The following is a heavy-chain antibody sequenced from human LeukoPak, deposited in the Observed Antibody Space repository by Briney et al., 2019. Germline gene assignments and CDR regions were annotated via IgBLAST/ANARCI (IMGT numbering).Heavy chain of an antibody. CDR3: ARARVGRGIVVVVAANYYYGMDV. D-gene: IGHD2-15*01. J-gene: IGHJ6*02. V-gene: IGHV4-34*01. Sequence: SETLSLTCAVYGVSFSSYYWTWIRQPPGKGLEWVAEINHSGSTKYNPSPKNRVTISVDTSKNQFSLKLSSVTAADTAVYYCARARVGRGIVVVVAANYYYGMDVWGQGTTVSVSS. CDR2: INHSGST. CDR1: GVSFSSYY.